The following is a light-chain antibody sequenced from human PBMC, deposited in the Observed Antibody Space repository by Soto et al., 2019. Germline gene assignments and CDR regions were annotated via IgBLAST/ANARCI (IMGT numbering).Light chain of an antibody. Sequence: DIQMTQSPSSLSASVGDRVTITCRASRSISTYLNWYHQKPGKAPKLLVYGAVTLHSGVPSRFSGSGSGTDFTLTISSLQPEDFATYYCQQSFSTPLTCGQGKRLEIK. CDR2: GAV. CDR3: QQSFSTPLT. J-gene: IGKJ5*01. CDR1: RSISTY. V-gene: IGKV1-39*01.